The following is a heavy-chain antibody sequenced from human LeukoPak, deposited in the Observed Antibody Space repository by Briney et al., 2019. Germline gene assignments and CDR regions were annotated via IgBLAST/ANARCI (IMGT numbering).Heavy chain of an antibody. D-gene: IGHD3-22*01. CDR1: GFTFSSYS. V-gene: IGHV3-21*01. CDR3: AREGSSGYYDY. Sequence: GGSLRLSCAASGFTFSSYSMNWVRQAPGKGLEWVSSISSSSSYTYYADSVKGRFTISRDNAKNSLYLQMNSLRAEDTAVYYCAREGSSGYYDYWGQGTLVTVSS. CDR2: ISSSSSYT. J-gene: IGHJ4*02.